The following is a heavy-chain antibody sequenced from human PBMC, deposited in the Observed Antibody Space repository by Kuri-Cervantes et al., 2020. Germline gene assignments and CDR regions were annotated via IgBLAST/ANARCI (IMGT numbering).Heavy chain of an antibody. CDR2: ISYDGSNK. V-gene: IGHV3-30-3*01. J-gene: IGHJ3*01. Sequence: GESLKISCAASGFTFSTYAMHWVRQAPGKGLEWVAVISYDGSNKYYADSVKGRFTISRDNSKNTLSLQMNSLRAEDTAIYYCAKGVYSDYVLSAFDLWGQGTMVTVSS. CDR3: AKGVYSDYVLSAFDL. D-gene: IGHD4-11*01. CDR1: GFTFSTYA.